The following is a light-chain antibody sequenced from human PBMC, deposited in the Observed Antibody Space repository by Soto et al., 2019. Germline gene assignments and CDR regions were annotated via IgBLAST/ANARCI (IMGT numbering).Light chain of an antibody. J-gene: IGLJ2*01. CDR3: QSYDSSLSGSVV. CDR1: SSNIGAGYV. V-gene: IGLV1-40*01. Sequence: QSVLTQPPSVSGAPGQRVTISCTGSSSNIGAGYVVHWYQQLPGTAPKLLIYANINRPSGVPDRFSGSQSGTSASLAITGLQAEDEADYYCQSYDSSLSGSVVFGGGTKLTVL. CDR2: ANI.